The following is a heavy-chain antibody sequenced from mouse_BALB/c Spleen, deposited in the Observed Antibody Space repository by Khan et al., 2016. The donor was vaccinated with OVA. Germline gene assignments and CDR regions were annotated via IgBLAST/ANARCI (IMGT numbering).Heavy chain of an antibody. CDR1: GFSLTSYG. Sequence: VQLQESGPGLVQPSQSLSITCTVSGFSLTSYGVHWVRQSPGKGLEWLGVIWSGGSTDYNAAFISRLSISKDNSKCQVFFKMNSLQANDTAIYYCARIFIGTTDYAMDYWGQGTSVTVSS. J-gene: IGHJ4*01. V-gene: IGHV2-2*02. D-gene: IGHD2-14*01. CDR3: ARIFIGTTDYAMDY. CDR2: IWSGGST.